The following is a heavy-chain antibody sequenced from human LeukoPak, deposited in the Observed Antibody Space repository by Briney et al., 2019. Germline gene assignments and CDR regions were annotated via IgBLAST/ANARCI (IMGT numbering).Heavy chain of an antibody. CDR3: AKDNYGDYLPDY. CDR2: ISGSGGST. CDR1: GFTFSSYA. Sequence: PGGSLRLSCAASGFTFSSYAMSWVRQAPGKGLEWVSAISGSGGSTYYADSVKGRLTISRDNSKNTLYLQMNSLRAEDTAVYYCAKDNYGDYLPDYWGQGTLVTVSS. J-gene: IGHJ4*02. D-gene: IGHD4-17*01. V-gene: IGHV3-23*01.